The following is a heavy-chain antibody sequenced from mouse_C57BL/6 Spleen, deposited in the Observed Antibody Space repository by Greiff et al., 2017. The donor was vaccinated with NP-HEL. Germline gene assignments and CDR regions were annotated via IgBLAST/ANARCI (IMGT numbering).Heavy chain of an antibody. CDR3: TGITTVVYWYFDV. D-gene: IGHD1-1*01. V-gene: IGHV6-3*01. CDR1: GFTFSNYW. J-gene: IGHJ1*03. Sequence: EVKLEESGGGLVQPGGSMKLSCVASGFTFSNYWMNWVRQSPEKGLEWVAQIRLKSDNYATHYAESVKGRFTISRDDSKSSVYLQMKNLRAEDTGIYYCTGITTVVYWYFDVWGTGTTVTVSS. CDR2: IRLKSDNYAT.